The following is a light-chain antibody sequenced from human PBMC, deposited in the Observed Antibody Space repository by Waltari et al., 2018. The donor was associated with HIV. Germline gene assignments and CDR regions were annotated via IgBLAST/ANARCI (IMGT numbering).Light chain of an antibody. CDR3: AAWDDSLNGPVVV. J-gene: IGLJ2*01. Sequence: QSVLTQPRSASGTPGQRVTISCSGSSSNIGSNTVTWYQQLPGTAPKLLIYSNSHRPPGVPDRFSGSNSVTSASLAISVLQSGDEADYDCAAWDDSLNGPVVVFGGGTKLTVL. CDR1: SSNIGSNT. V-gene: IGLV1-44*01. CDR2: SNS.